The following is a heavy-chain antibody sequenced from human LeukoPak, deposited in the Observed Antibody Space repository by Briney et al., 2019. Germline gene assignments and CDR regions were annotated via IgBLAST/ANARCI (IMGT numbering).Heavy chain of an antibody. CDR2: IRSKAFGGAT. CDR1: GYTFGDYA. CDR3: TRDGGTLDY. Sequence: GGSLRLSCTGSGYTFGDYAMSWVRQSPGKGLEWVSLIRSKAFGGATEYAASVKGRFTISRDDSKSIAYLQMNSLKTEDTALYYCTRDGGTLDYWGQGTLVTVSS. D-gene: IGHD3-16*01. V-gene: IGHV3-49*04. J-gene: IGHJ4*02.